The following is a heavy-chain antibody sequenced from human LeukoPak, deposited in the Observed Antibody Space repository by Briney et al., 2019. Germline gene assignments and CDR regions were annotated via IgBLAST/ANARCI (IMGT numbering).Heavy chain of an antibody. D-gene: IGHD1-26*01. V-gene: IGHV3-23*01. CDR1: GFTFRRYD. Sequence: GGSLRLSCAASGFTFRRYDMSWVRQAPGKGLEWVSAISGNGDSTYYVDSVKGRFTISRDNSKNTLSLQLNSLRAEGTAICYCAKGGSVGATTYFDYWGQGTLVTVSS. J-gene: IGHJ4*02. CDR3: AKGGSVGATTYFDY. CDR2: ISGNGDST.